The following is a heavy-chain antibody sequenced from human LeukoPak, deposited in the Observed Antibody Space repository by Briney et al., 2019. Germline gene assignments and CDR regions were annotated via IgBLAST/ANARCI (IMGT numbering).Heavy chain of an antibody. J-gene: IGHJ6*03. CDR2: ISTYNGNT. CDR3: ARGGSPHHYYYYYMDV. CDR1: GYSFTSYG. D-gene: IGHD1-26*01. Sequence: ASVKVSCKASGYSFTSYGISWVRQAPGQGLEWMGWISTYNGNTNYAQKVQGRVTITADKSTSTAYMELSSLRSEDTAVYYCARGGSPHHYYYYYMDVWGKGTTVTVSS. V-gene: IGHV1-18*01.